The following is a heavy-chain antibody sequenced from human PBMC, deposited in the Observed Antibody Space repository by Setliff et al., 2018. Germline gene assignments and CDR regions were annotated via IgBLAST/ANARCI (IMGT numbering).Heavy chain of an antibody. J-gene: IGHJ6*02. CDR3: ARDNIAVANRYYYYCGTDV. D-gene: IGHD6-19*01. Sequence: ASETLSLTCAVYGGSFSGYYWSWIRQPPGKGLEWIGEINHSGSTNYNPSLKSRVTISVDTSKNQFSLKLSSVTAADTAVYYCARDNIAVANRYYYYCGTDVWGQGTTVTVSS. CDR2: INHSGST. V-gene: IGHV4-34*01. CDR1: GGSFSGYY.